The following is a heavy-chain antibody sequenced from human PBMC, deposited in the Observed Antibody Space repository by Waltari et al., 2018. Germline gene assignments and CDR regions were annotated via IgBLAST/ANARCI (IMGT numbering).Heavy chain of an antibody. CDR3: ARDRRLVVSGQGYYFDY. D-gene: IGHD2-15*01. CDR1: GDSISSYY. V-gene: IGHV4-4*07. Sequence: QVQLQESGPGLVKPSETLSLTCTVSGDSISSYYWSWIRQPAGQGLGWIGRISTSGSTHYNPSLNGRVTMSVDTSNNQFSLKLSSVTAADTAVYYCARDRRLVVSGQGYYFDYWGQGTLVTVSS. CDR2: ISTSGST. J-gene: IGHJ4*02.